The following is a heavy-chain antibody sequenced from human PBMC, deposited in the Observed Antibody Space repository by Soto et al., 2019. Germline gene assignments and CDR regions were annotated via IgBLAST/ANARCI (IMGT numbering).Heavy chain of an antibody. V-gene: IGHV4-34*01. CDR1: GGSFSGYY. J-gene: IGHJ5*02. CDR2: IYHSGRT. D-gene: IGHD3-3*01. CDR3: ARQDTMGWFDP. Sequence: QVQLPQWGAGLLKPSETLSLTCAVYGGSFSGYYWSWIRQPPGKGLEWIGEIYHSGRTNYIPSLNNQDTILVHTSMYRFFLNLCSLAAAATAVYNGARQDTMGWFDPGGQGTLVTVSS.